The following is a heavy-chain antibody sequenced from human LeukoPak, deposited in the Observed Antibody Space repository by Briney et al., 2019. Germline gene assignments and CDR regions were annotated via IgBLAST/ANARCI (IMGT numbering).Heavy chain of an antibody. CDR1: GFTFSSYG. D-gene: IGHD6-19*01. J-gene: IGHJ4*02. CDR3: AKDLAVAGDID. Sequence: PGGSLRLSCAASGFTFSSYGMHWVRQAPGKGLEWVAVISYDGSNKYYADSVKGRFTISRDKSKNTLYLQMNSLRAEDTAVYYCAKDLAVAGDIDWGQGTLVTVSS. CDR2: ISYDGSNK. V-gene: IGHV3-30*18.